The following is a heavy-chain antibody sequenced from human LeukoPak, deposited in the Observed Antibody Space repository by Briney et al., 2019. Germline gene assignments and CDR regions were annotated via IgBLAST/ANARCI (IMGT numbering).Heavy chain of an antibody. D-gene: IGHD5/OR15-5a*01. CDR3: ARAFGLRGWFDP. J-gene: IGHJ5*02. CDR2: IYYSGST. Sequence: SETLSLTCTVSGGSISSGVYYWSWIRQPPGKGLEWIGYIYYSGSTYYNPSLKSRLTISVDTSKNQFSLKLSSVTAADTAVYYCARAFGLRGWFDPWGQGTLVTVSS. V-gene: IGHV4-30-4*01. CDR1: GGSISSGVYY.